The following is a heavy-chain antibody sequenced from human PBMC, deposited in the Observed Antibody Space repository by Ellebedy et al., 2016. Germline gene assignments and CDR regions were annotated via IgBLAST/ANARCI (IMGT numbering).Heavy chain of an antibody. CDR1: GFTFSNAW. CDR2: IKSKTDGGAA. J-gene: IGHJ4*02. CDR3: TTVYRYNYDSV. D-gene: IGHD5-18*01. Sequence: GESLKISCAASGFTFSNAWMNWVRQAPGKGLEWVGRIKSKTDGGAADYAAPVKVIFTISRDDSKNTLYLQMNSMKTEDTAVYFCTTVYRYNYDSVWGQGTLVTVSS. V-gene: IGHV3-15*01.